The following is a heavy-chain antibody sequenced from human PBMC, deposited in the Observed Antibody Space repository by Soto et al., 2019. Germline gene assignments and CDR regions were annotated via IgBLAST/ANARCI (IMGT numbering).Heavy chain of an antibody. CDR2: IHHSGIT. CDR3: ARGFGRYAMDY. CDR1: GASIIDEQR. D-gene: IGHD6-19*01. J-gene: IGHJ4*02. Sequence: QMQLQGSGPGLVKPSETLSLTCAVSGASIIDEQRWTWVRQTPGKGLEWIGEIHHSGITRTNPSLSGRVTMSVDKSRNQFFLNLNSVTAADTAGYYCARGFGRYAMDYWGQGTQVIVS. V-gene: IGHV4-4*02.